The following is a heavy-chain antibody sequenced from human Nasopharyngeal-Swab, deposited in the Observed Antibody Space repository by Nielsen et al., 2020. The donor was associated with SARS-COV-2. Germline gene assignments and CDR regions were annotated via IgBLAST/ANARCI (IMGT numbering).Heavy chain of an antibody. D-gene: IGHD3-10*01. V-gene: IGHV1-18*01. J-gene: IGHJ5*02. CDR2: ISAYNGNT. CDR3: ARDWGYYYGSGSYFLPNNWFDP. Sequence: WVRQAPGQGLEWMGWISAYNGNTNYAQKLQGRVTMTTDTSTSTAYMELRSLRSDDTAVYYCARDWGYYYGSGSYFLPNNWFDPWGQGTLVTASS.